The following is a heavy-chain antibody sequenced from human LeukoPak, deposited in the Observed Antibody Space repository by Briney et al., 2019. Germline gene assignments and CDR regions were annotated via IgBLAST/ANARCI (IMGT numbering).Heavy chain of an antibody. V-gene: IGHV4-31*03. CDR3: ASSIVVVTAPNAVYYYYYGMDV. CDR2: IYYSGST. D-gene: IGHD2-21*02. Sequence: PSQTLSLTCTVSGGSISSGLYYWSSIRQHPGKGLEWIEYIYYSGSTYYNPSLKSRVTISVDTSKNQFSLKLSSVTAADTAVYYCASSIVVVTAPNAVYYYYYGMDVWGQGTTVTASS. J-gene: IGHJ6*02. CDR1: GGSISSGLYY.